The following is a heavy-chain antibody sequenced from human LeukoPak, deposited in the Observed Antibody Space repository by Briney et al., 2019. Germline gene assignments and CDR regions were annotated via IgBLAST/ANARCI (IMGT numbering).Heavy chain of an antibody. Sequence: GGSLRLSCAASGFTFSSYAMTWVRQAPGKGLEWVSGISGSGGTTYYADSVKGRFTISRDNSNNTLYVQMNRLRAEDTAVYYCAKVRVGWVPYYFDYWGQGTLVTVSS. D-gene: IGHD3-10*01. CDR1: GFTFSSYA. J-gene: IGHJ4*02. CDR2: ISGSGGTT. V-gene: IGHV3-23*01. CDR3: AKVRVGWVPYYFDY.